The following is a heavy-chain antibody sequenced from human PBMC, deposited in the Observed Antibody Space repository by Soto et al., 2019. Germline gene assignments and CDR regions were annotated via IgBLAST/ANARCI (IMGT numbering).Heavy chain of an antibody. V-gene: IGHV5-10-1*01. CDR2: IDPSDSYT. CDR3: ARDELYCSSTTCYQVDP. Sequence: PWEALKISCEVSVYNFTSYWITWVRQIPGKCLEWIGRIDPSDSYTNYSPSFQGHVSISADKSITTAYLQWSSLKASDTAMYYCARDELYCSSTTCYQVDPWGQGTLVTVSS. CDR1: VYNFTSYW. J-gene: IGHJ5*02. D-gene: IGHD2-2*01.